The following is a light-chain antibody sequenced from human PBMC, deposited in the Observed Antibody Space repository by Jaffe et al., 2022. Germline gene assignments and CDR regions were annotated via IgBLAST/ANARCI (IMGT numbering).Light chain of an antibody. J-gene: IGKJ2*01. V-gene: IGKV1-39*01. CDR1: QNIRSH. Sequence: DIQMTQSPSSQSASVGDRVTITCRASQNIRSHLNWYKQIPGRAPKLLIYGAFTLQTGVPSRFSGSASGTDFTLTISSLQPEDFATYYCQQSYTPPYTFGQGTKLEIK. CDR3: QQSYTPPYT. CDR2: GAF.